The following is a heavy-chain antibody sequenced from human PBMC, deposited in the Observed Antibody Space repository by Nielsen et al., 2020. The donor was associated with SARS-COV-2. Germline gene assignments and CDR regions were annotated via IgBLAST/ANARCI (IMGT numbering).Heavy chain of an antibody. Sequence: GESLKISCAASGFTFSSYWMGWVRQAPGKGLEWVANIKQDGSEKYYVDSVKGRFTISRDNAKNSLYLQMNSLRAEDTAVYYCASLYSSSWYFDYWGQGTLVTVSS. CDR1: GFTFSSYW. CDR2: IKQDGSEK. V-gene: IGHV3-7*01. CDR3: ASLYSSSWYFDY. J-gene: IGHJ4*02. D-gene: IGHD6-13*01.